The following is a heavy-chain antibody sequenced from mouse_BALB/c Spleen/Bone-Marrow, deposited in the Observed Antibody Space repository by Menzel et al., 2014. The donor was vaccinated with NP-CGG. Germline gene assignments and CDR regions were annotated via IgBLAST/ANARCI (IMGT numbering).Heavy chain of an antibody. Sequence: QVQLQQSGAELARPGASVKLSCKASGYTFTSYWMQWVKQRPGQGLEWIGAIYPGDGDTRYTQKFKGKATLTADKSSSTAYMQLSSLASEDSAVYYCARLGRGLDYWGQDTTLTVSS. V-gene: IGHV1-87*01. J-gene: IGHJ2*01. D-gene: IGHD4-1*01. CDR1: GYTFTSYW. CDR2: IYPGDGDT. CDR3: ARLGRGLDY.